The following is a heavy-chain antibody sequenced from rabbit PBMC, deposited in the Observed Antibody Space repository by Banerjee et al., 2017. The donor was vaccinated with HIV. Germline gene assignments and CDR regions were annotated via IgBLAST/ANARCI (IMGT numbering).Heavy chain of an antibody. V-gene: IGHV1S40*01. CDR2: INTGSGSA. Sequence: QSLEESGGDLVKPGASLTLTCTASGFDFSSSYYMCWVRQAPGKGLEWIGCINTGSGSADYASWAKGRFTISKTSSTTVTLQMTSLTVADTATYFCARNWPGSTNWDLWGPGTLVTVS. CDR3: ARNWPGSTNWDL. D-gene: IGHD4-2*01. CDR1: GFDFSSSYY. J-gene: IGHJ4*01.